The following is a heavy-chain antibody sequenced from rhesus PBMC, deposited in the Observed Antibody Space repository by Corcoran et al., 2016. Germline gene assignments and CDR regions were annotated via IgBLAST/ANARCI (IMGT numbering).Heavy chain of an antibody. CDR3: AKEGIAAPFDY. CDR1: GYSFTSYW. Sequence: EVQLVQSGAEVKRPGESLKISCKTSGYSFTSYWISWVRQMPGKGLEWMGAFAPSDSDTRYSPSFQGQVTISADKSISTAYLQWSSLKASDTATYYCAKEGIAAPFDYWGQGVLVTVSS. D-gene: IGHD6-13*01. J-gene: IGHJ4*01. CDR2: FAPSDSDT. V-gene: IGHV5-20*02.